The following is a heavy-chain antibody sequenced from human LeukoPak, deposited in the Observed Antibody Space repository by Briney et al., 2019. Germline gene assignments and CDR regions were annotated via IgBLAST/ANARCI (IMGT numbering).Heavy chain of an antibody. V-gene: IGHV1-8*01. CDR1: GYTFTSYD. CDR2: MNPNSGNT. J-gene: IGHJ6*02. CDR3: ARGLYYDFWSGYVYYYGMDV. D-gene: IGHD3-3*01. Sequence: ASVMVSCKASGYTFTSYDINWVRQATGQGLEWMGWMNPNSGNTGYAQKFQGRVTMTRNTSISTAYMELSSLRSEDTAVYYCARGLYYDFWSGYVYYYGMDVWGQGTTVTVSS.